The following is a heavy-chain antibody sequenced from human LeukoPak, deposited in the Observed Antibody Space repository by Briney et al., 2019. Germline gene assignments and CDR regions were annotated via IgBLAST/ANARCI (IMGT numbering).Heavy chain of an antibody. Sequence: SETLSLTCTVSGGSISSGSYYWSWIRQPAGKGLEWIGRIYTSGSTNYNPSLKSRVTISVDTSKNQFSLKLSSVTAADTAVYYRARDYYDSSGYYDVGAFDIWGQGKLVTVSS. CDR3: ARDYYDSSGYYDVGAFDI. J-gene: IGHJ3*02. CDR2: IYTSGST. D-gene: IGHD3-22*01. V-gene: IGHV4-61*02. CDR1: GGSISSGSYY.